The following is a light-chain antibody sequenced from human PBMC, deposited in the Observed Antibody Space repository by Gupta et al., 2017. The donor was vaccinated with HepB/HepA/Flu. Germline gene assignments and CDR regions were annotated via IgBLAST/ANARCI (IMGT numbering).Light chain of an antibody. CDR3: QQYNSYCS. CDR1: QNISHW. J-gene: IGKJ2*03. Sequence: DLQMTPSPSTLSASVGDRVTITCRASQNISHWLAWYQQKPGKAPKLLIYKTSTLERGAPSRVSGSGSGTKFTLTINSLQPDDFATYYCQQYNSYCSFGQGTKLEIK. V-gene: IGKV1-5*03. CDR2: KTS.